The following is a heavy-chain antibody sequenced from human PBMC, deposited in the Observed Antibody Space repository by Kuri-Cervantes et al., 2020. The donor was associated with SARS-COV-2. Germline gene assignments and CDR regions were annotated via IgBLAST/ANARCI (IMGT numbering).Heavy chain of an antibody. D-gene: IGHD6-19*01. Sequence: ASVKVSCKASGYTFTGYYMHWVRQAPGQGLEWMGWINPNSGGTNYAQKFQGRVTMTRDTSISTAYMELRSLRSDDTAVYYCARDSSGWYAAMRAFDIWGQGTMVTVSS. CDR3: ARDSSGWYAAMRAFDI. CDR1: GYTFTGYY. J-gene: IGHJ3*02. CDR2: INPNSGGT. V-gene: IGHV1-2*02.